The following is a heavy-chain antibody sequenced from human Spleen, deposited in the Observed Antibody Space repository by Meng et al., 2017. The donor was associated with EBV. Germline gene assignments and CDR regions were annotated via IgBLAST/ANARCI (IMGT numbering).Heavy chain of an antibody. V-gene: IGHV7-4-1*02. Sequence: QVLVVQSGSTLKSPGASVKVSCKASGYTLTNYAMKWVRQAPGQGLEWMGWINTNTGDPTYAQGFTGRFVFSLDTSVSTAYLQISSLKAEDTAVYYCARDAIGFFDYWGQGTLVTVSS. CDR3: ARDAIGFFDY. CDR2: INTNTGDP. J-gene: IGHJ4*02. D-gene: IGHD2/OR15-2a*01. CDR1: GYTLTNYA.